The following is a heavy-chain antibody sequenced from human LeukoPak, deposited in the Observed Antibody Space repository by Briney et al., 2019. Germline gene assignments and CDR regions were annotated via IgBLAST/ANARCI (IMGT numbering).Heavy chain of an antibody. V-gene: IGHV1-69*13. CDR1: GGIFRSYG. CDR2: FIPILGTP. J-gene: IGHJ6*02. D-gene: IGHD2-2*01. CDR3: ARGLYCSSSTSCYDYGMDV. Sequence: SVKVSCKTSGGIFRSYGLNWVRQAPGQGLEWMGGFIPILGTPKYAQNLQGRVTITADESTSTGYMELSSLRYEDTAVYYCARGLYCSSSTSCYDYGMDVWGQGTTVTVSS.